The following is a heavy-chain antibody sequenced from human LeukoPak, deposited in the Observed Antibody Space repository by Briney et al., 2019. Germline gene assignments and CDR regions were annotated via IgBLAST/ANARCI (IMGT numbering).Heavy chain of an antibody. D-gene: IGHD5-24*01. CDR3: ARQFIAGG. Sequence: GGSLRLSCAASGFTFNNYAMGWARQAPGKGLEWVSVISAGGDTTYYAESVKGRFAISRDNSKNILFLQMNSLRAEDTAVYYCARQFIAGGWGQGTLVTVTS. CDR1: GFTFNNYA. V-gene: IGHV3-23*01. CDR2: ISAGGDTT. J-gene: IGHJ4*02.